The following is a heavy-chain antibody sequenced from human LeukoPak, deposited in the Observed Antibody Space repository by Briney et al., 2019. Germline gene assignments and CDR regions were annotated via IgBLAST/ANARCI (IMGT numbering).Heavy chain of an antibody. Sequence: PSETLSLTCTVSGGSFSSYYWSWIRQPAGKGLEWIGRIYTSGSTNYNPSLTSRVTMSVDTSKNQFSLKLSSVTAADTAVYYCARDIAVAGTGAFDIWGQGTMVTVSS. CDR3: ARDIAVAGTGAFDI. J-gene: IGHJ3*02. D-gene: IGHD6-19*01. CDR1: GGSFSSYY. V-gene: IGHV4-4*07. CDR2: IYTSGST.